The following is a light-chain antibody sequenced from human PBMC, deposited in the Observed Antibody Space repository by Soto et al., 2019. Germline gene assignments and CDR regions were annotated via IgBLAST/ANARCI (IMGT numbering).Light chain of an antibody. CDR1: QDITDY. V-gene: IGKV1-33*01. CDR3: QQSEALVLS. Sequence: DIQMTQSPSSLSASVGDRVTITCQASQDITDYLHWYQQKPGKAPRLLIYDASNLETGVPSRFSGSGSGTDFTFTISSLQPEDTATYCCQQSEALVLSFGGGTKVEI. J-gene: IGKJ4*01. CDR2: DAS.